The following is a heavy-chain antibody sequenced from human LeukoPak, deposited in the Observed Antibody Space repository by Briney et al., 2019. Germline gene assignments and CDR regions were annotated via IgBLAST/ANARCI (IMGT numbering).Heavy chain of an antibody. CDR2: ISYDGSNK. J-gene: IGHJ6*03. Sequence: GRSLRLSCAASGFTFSSYAMHWVRQAPGKGLEWVAVISYDGSNKYYADSVKGRFTISRDNSKNTLYLQMNSLRAEDTAVYYCARGAPYINYAYSYYMDVWGRGTTVTVSS. D-gene: IGHD4-11*01. CDR1: GFTFSSYA. CDR3: ARGAPYINYAYSYYMDV. V-gene: IGHV3-30-3*01.